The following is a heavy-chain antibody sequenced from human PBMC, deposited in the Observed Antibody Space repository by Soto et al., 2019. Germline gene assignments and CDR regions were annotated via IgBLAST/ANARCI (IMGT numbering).Heavy chain of an antibody. CDR2: IFYSGST. CDR3: ARQPTTGDTDLWFDP. V-gene: IGHV4-39*01. D-gene: IGHD2-21*01. Sequence: QLQLLESGPGLVKASETLSLTCNVSGGSISTSRSYWAWIRQPPGKGLEWLANIFYSGSTYYNPSLAGRGTGSVDTSKNEFSLKLRSVTAADTAVYYCARQPTTGDTDLWFDPWGQGTLVTVSS. J-gene: IGHJ5*02. CDR1: GGSISTSRSY.